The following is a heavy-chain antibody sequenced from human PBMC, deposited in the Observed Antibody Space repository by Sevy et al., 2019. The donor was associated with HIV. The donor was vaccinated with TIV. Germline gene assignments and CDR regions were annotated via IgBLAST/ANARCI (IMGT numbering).Heavy chain of an antibody. CDR1: GFTFSTFA. CDR2: ISGNGDST. D-gene: IGHD3-22*01. V-gene: IGHV3-23*01. Sequence: GGSLRLSCAASGFTFSTFAMSWVRQAPGKGLEWVSAISGNGDSTYYADSVKGRLTISRDNSKNPLYLQLNRLRAEDTAVYYGAKGYFDTSFDPWGQGTLVTVSS. J-gene: IGHJ5*02. CDR3: AKGYFDTSFDP.